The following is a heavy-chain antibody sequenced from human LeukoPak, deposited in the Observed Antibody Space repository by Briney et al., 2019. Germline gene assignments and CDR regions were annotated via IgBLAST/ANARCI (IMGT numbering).Heavy chain of an antibody. V-gene: IGHV3-21*01. Sequence: GGSLRLSCAASGFTFSTYSMNWVRQAPGKGLGWVSSISISSTYIYYADSVKGRSTISRDSAKNSLYLQMNSLRAEDTAVYYCARYPDSSSWYYFDYWGQGTQVTVSS. J-gene: IGHJ4*02. CDR1: GFTFSTYS. CDR2: ISISSTYI. CDR3: ARYPDSSSWYYFDY. D-gene: IGHD6-13*01.